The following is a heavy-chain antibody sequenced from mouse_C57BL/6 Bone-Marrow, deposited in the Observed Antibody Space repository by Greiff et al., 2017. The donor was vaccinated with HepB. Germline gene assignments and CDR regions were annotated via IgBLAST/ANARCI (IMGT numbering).Heavy chain of an antibody. V-gene: IGHV2-6-1*01. CDR1: GFSLTSYG. CDR2: IWSDGST. Sequence: QVKLLESGPGLVAPSQSLSITCTVSGFSLTSYGVHWVRQPPGKGLEWLVVIWSDGSTTYNSALKSRLSISKDNSKSQVFLKMNSLQTDDTAMYYCARHPLWGTGSSMDYWGQGTSVTVSS. J-gene: IGHJ4*01. CDR3: ARHPLWGTGSSMDY. D-gene: IGHD4-1*01.